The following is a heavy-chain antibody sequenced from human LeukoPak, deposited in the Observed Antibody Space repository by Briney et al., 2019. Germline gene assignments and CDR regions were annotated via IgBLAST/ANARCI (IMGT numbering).Heavy chain of an antibody. J-gene: IGHJ3*02. Sequence: GGSLRLSCAASGFTFSSYWMGWVRQAPGKGLEWVANIKQDGSEKHYVDSVKGRFTISRDNAKNSLYLQMNSLRAEDTAVYYCASHVRYYTSTNCYQDAFDIWGQGTMVTVSS. V-gene: IGHV3-7*03. CDR3: ASHVRYYTSTNCYQDAFDI. D-gene: IGHD2-2*01. CDR2: IKQDGSEK. CDR1: GFTFSSYW.